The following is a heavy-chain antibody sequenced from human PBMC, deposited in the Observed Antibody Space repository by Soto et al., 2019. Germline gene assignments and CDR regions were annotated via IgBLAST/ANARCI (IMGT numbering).Heavy chain of an antibody. Sequence: GGSLRLSCAASGFTFSSYAMSWVRQAPGKGLEWVSAISGSGGSTYYADSVKGRFTISRDNSKNTLYLQMNSLRAEDTAVYDCAKDMLVRGVIITNAFDIWGQGTMVTVSS. CDR2: ISGSGGST. CDR3: AKDMLVRGVIITNAFDI. D-gene: IGHD3-10*01. V-gene: IGHV3-23*01. CDR1: GFTFSSYA. J-gene: IGHJ3*02.